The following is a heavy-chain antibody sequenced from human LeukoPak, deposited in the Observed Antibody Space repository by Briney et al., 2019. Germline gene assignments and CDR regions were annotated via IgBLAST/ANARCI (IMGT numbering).Heavy chain of an antibody. Sequence: GGSLRLSCAASGFTVSSNYMNWVRQAPGKGLEWVSVIYIGGDTYYAESVKGRFTISRDNSKNTLFLHMNSLRAEDTAMYCCARDLGYSGYESGGYWGQGTLVTVSS. V-gene: IGHV3-53*01. CDR1: GFTVSSNY. J-gene: IGHJ4*02. CDR3: ARDLGYSGYESGGY. CDR2: IYIGGDT. D-gene: IGHD5-12*01.